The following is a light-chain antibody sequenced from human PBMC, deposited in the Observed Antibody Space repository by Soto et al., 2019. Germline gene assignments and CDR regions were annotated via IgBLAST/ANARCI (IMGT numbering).Light chain of an antibody. J-gene: IGKJ1*01. Sequence: EIVMTQSPATLSVSLGERATLSCRASQSVSSNLAWYQQKPGQAPRLLIYGASTRATGIPARFSGSGSGTEFTLTVSSLQSEDFAVYYCKQYNKWPTFGQGTKVEIK. CDR1: QSVSSN. CDR2: GAS. V-gene: IGKV3-15*01. CDR3: KQYNKWPT.